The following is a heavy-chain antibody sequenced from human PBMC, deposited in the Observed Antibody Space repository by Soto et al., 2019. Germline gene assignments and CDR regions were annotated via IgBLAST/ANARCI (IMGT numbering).Heavy chain of an antibody. Sequence: SETLSLTAAVYGGSFSGYYLSWIRQPPAKGLECIGEINHSGSTNYNPSLKSRVTISVDTSKNQFSLKLSSVTAADTDVYYCARNLGYCSSTSCSKGWYYYYGMDVWGQGTTVTVSS. CDR1: GGSFSGYY. D-gene: IGHD2-2*01. V-gene: IGHV4-34*01. J-gene: IGHJ6*02. CDR2: INHSGST. CDR3: ARNLGYCSSTSCSKGWYYYYGMDV.